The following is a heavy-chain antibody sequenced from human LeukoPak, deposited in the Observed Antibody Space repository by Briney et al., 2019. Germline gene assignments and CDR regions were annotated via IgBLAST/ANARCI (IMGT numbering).Heavy chain of an antibody. CDR3: ARDHGGRKNDAFDI. CDR1: GFTFSNAW. D-gene: IGHD4-23*01. J-gene: IGHJ3*02. Sequence: PGGSLRLSCAASGFTFSNAWMSWVRQAPGKGLEWVSYISSSGSTIYYADSVKGRFTISRDNAKNSLYLQMNSLRAEDTAVYYCARDHGGRKNDAFDIWGQGTMVTVSS. CDR2: ISSSGSTI. V-gene: IGHV3-11*04.